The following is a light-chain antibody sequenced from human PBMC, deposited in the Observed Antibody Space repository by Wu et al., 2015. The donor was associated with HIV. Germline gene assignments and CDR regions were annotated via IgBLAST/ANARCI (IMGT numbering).Light chain of an antibody. J-gene: IGKJ4*01. CDR2: AAS. Sequence: DIQMTQSPSSLSASVGDRVTITCRASQGISNSLAWYQQKPGKAPKLLLYAASTLESGVPSRFSGSGSGTVYTLTISSLQPEDFATYYCQQYYSSPPELTFGGGPRWRSN. CDR1: QGISNS. V-gene: IGKV1-NL1*01. CDR3: QQYYSSPPELT.